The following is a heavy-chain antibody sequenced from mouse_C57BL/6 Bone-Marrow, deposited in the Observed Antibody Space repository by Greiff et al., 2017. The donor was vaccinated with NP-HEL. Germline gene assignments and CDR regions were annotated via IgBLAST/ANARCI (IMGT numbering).Heavy chain of an antibody. CDR2: FYPGSGST. CDR3: AGIPGDY. Sequence: VQLQQSGAELVKPGASVKLSCKASGYTFTEYTIHWVKQRSGQGLEWIGWFYPGSGSTNYNEKFKSKATLTVDKSSSTAYMQLSSLTSEDSAVYYCAGIPGDYWGQGTTLTVSS. J-gene: IGHJ2*01. D-gene: IGHD3-2*02. CDR1: GYTFTEYT. V-gene: IGHV1-62-2*01.